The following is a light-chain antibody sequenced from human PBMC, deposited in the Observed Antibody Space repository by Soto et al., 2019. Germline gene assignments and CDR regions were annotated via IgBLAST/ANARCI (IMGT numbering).Light chain of an antibody. CDR1: QSISSW. J-gene: IGKJ1*01. CDR3: QQYNSYSGT. V-gene: IGKV1-5*01. Sequence: DIQMTQSPSTLSASVGDRVTITCRASQSISSWLAWYQQKPGKAPKLLIYDASSLESGVPSRFSGSASGTEFTLTISSLQPDDFATYYCQQYNSYSGTFGQGTKVEIK. CDR2: DAS.